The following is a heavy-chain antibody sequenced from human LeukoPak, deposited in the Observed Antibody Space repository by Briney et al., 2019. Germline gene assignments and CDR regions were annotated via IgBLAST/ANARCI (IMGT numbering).Heavy chain of an antibody. CDR1: GGTFSSYA. D-gene: IGHD5-24*01. Sequence: SVKVSCKASGGTFSSYAISWVRQAPGQGLEWMGGIILIFGTANYAQKFQGRVTITADESTSTAYMELSSLRSEDTAVYYCARGECRDGYNCGYYYYYMDVWGKGTTVTVSS. V-gene: IGHV1-69*13. J-gene: IGHJ6*03. CDR2: IILIFGTA. CDR3: ARGECRDGYNCGYYYYYMDV.